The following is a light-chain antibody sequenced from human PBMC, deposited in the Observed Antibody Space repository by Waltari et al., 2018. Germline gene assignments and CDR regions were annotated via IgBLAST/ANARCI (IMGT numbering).Light chain of an antibody. Sequence: DIQMTQMPSTLSADVGDRVTISCRASEGINDHLAWFQQKPGKAPKLLIFKASTLHSGVPSRFSGSGSGTDFTLANSSLQPDDFATYYCQSFDNFKWQFGQGTNV. CDR3: QSFDNFKWQ. CDR2: KAS. CDR1: EGINDH. J-gene: IGKJ1*01. V-gene: IGKV1-5*03.